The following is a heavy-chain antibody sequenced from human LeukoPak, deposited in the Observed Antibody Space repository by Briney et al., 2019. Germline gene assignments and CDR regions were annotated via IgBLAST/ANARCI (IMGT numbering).Heavy chain of an antibody. J-gene: IGHJ5*02. CDR1: GGSLSPYY. D-gene: IGHD6-25*01. Sequence: PSETLSLTCTVSGGSLSPYYWNWIRQPAGKGLEWIGRIYTSGSTKYNPSLKTRVTMTIDTSNNQFSLKLSSATAADTAVYYCARGIAAAGNYWFDPWGQGTLVTVSS. V-gene: IGHV4-4*07. CDR2: IYTSGST. CDR3: ARGIAAAGNYWFDP.